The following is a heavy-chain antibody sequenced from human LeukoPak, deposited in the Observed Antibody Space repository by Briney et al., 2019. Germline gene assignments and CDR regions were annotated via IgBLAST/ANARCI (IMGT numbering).Heavy chain of an antibody. V-gene: IGHV5-51*01. CDR3: ARLSAGNYYYYYYMDV. Sequence: GESLKISCKGSGYSFTSYWVGWVRQMPGKGLEWMGIIYPGDSDTRYSPSFQGQVTISADKSISTAYLQWSSLKASDTAMYYCARLSAGNYYYYYYMDVWGKGTTVTVSS. J-gene: IGHJ6*03. CDR1: GYSFTSYW. CDR2: IYPGDSDT.